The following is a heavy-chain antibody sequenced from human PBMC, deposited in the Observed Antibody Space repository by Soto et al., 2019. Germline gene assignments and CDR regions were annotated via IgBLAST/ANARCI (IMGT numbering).Heavy chain of an antibody. CDR3: ARHGPPFDY. J-gene: IGHJ4*02. CDR2: IYYSGST. D-gene: IGHD2-8*01. CDR1: GGSISSYY. Sequence: QVQLQESGPGLVKPSETLSLTCTVSGGSISSYYWSWIRQPPGKGLEWIGYIYYSGSTNYNPSLKSRVTISVDTSKNQFSLKLSSVTAADTAVYYWARHGPPFDYWGQGTLVTVSS. V-gene: IGHV4-59*01.